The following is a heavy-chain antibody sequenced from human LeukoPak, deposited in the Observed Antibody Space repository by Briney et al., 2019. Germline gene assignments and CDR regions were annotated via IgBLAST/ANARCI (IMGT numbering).Heavy chain of an antibody. CDR3: ARGLLGATFIDY. CDR2: ISAGGDRT. Sequence: GGTLRLSCAASGFRFNSYGMTWVRLAPGKGLEWVSAISAGGDRTYYADAVKGRFTISRDNAKNTLYLQMNSLRAEDTAVYYCARGLLGATFIDYWGQGTLVTVSS. CDR1: GFRFNSYG. D-gene: IGHD1-26*01. V-gene: IGHV3-23*01. J-gene: IGHJ4*02.